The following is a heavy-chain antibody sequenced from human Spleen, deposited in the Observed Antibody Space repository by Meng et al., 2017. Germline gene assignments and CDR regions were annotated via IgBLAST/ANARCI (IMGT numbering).Heavy chain of an antibody. CDR1: GFSFDVFA. Sequence: GESLKISCAASGFSFDVFALTWVRQSPGKGLEWVSTINNDGDNRHYADSVKGRFTISRDNSKGTLYLQMNSLRAEDTAVYYCAKAPDCNNGICYFFDSWGPGTLVTVSS. CDR3: AKAPDCNNGICYFFDS. CDR2: INNDGDNR. D-gene: IGHD2-8*01. J-gene: IGHJ4*02. V-gene: IGHV3-23*05.